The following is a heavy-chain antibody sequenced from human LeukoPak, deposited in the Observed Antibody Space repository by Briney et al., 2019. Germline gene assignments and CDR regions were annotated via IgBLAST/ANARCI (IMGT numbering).Heavy chain of an antibody. V-gene: IGHV3-23*01. CDR1: GFTFSNYA. D-gene: IGHD1-1*01. CDR3: ARDYPTSGIVTMFDY. J-gene: IGHJ4*02. CDR2: ITASGGST. Sequence: GGSLRPSCASSGFTFSNYAMTWVRQAPGKGLEWVSSITASGGSTYCADSVKGRFTISRDNSKNTLYLQMSSLRAEDTAVYYCARDYPTSGIVTMFDYWGQGTLVTVSS.